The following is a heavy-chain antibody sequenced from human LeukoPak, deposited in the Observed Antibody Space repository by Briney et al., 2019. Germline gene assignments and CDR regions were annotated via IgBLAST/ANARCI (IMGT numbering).Heavy chain of an antibody. V-gene: IGHV4-61*02. Sequence: SETLSLTCTVSGGSISSGSYYWSWIRQPAGKGLEWIGRIYTSGSTNYNPSLKSRVTISVDTSKNQFSLKLSSVTAADTAVYYCASVTYYYGFDPWGQGTLVTVSS. J-gene: IGHJ5*02. CDR2: IYTSGST. CDR1: GGSISSGSYY. CDR3: ASVTYYYGFDP. D-gene: IGHD3-10*01.